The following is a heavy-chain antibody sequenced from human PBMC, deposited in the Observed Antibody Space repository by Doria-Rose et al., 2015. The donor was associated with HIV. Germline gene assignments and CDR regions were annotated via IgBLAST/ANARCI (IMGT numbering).Heavy chain of an antibody. J-gene: IGHJ4*02. CDR2: TYERSDEWYN. CDR1: AASVSSNRSA. Sequence: QVQLQESGPGLVQPSQTLSLTCAISAASVSSNRSAWNWIRQSPPRGLEGLGRTYERSDEWYNDYAVFVKSRIIINPDTPKNQVSLQLKSGTPEDTAGYYCARDRSGGYSYGFFDSWGQGTLVTVSS. V-gene: IGHV6-1*01. CDR3: ARDRSGGYSYGFFDS. D-gene: IGHD5-18*01.